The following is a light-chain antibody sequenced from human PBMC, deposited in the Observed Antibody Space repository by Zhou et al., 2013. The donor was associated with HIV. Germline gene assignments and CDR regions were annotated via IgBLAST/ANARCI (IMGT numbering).Light chain of an antibody. CDR2: AAS. Sequence: DIQMTQSPSSLSASVGDRVTITCRASQDISRWLAWYQQKPEKAPKSLIYAASNLQSGVPSRFSGSGSGTDFTLTISSLQPEDFATYYCHQCDILPYTFGQGTKVDIK. CDR1: QDISRW. V-gene: IGKV1D-16*01. CDR3: HQCDILPYT. J-gene: IGKJ2*01.